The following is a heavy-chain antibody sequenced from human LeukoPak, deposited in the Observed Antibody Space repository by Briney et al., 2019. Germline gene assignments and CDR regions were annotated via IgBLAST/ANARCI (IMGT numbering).Heavy chain of an antibody. CDR1: GYSFTSYW. CDR2: IYPGDSDT. D-gene: IGHD3-22*01. CDR3: ARQDGYYDSSGYTPFDY. Sequence: GESLKISCKGSGYSFTSYWTGWVRQMPGKGLEWMGIIYPGDSDTRYSPSFQGQVTISADKSISTAYLQWSSLKASDTAMYYCARQDGYYDSSGYTPFDYWGQGTLVTVSS. J-gene: IGHJ4*02. V-gene: IGHV5-51*01.